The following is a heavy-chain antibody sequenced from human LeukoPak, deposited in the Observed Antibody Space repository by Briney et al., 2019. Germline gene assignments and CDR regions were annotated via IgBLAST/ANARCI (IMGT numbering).Heavy chain of an antibody. D-gene: IGHD2-2*01. CDR2: INSDGSIT. V-gene: IGHV3-74*01. Sequence: GGSLRLSCAASGFTFSSYWMHWVRQAPRKGLVWVSRINSDGSITTYADSVKGRFTISRDNAKNTLYLEVNSLRAEDTAVYCCARSPGGSSAVDYWGQGTLVTVSS. J-gene: IGHJ4*02. CDR3: ARSPGGSSAVDY. CDR1: GFTFSSYW.